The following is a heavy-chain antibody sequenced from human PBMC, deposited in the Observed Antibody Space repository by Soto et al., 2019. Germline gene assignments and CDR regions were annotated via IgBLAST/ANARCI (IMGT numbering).Heavy chain of an antibody. CDR2: ISSSTSSTI. J-gene: IGHJ4*02. Sequence: GGSLRLSCAASGFTISGNSMNWVRQPPGKGLEWVSYISSSTSSTIYYADSVKGRFTISRDNAKNSLYLLLNSLRDEDTAVYYCVAQSGQLSASFDYWGQGTRVTVSS. CDR1: GFTISGNS. V-gene: IGHV3-48*02. CDR3: VAQSGQLSASFDY. D-gene: IGHD6-6*01.